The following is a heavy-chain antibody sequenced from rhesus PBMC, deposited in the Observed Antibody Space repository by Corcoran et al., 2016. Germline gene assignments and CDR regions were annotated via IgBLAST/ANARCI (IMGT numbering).Heavy chain of an antibody. CDR2: IYGGSGGT. Sequence: QVQLQESGPGLVKPSETLSLTCAVSGYSISRGYGWGWIREPPGKGLEWIGQIYGGSGGTYYNPSLKSRVSVSKDTSKNQFSLKLSSVTAADTAVYYCARRAYSNYGLDSWGQGVVVTISS. D-gene: IGHD4-23*01. CDR3: ARRAYSNYGLDS. CDR1: GYSISRGYG. J-gene: IGHJ6*01. V-gene: IGHV4-127*01.